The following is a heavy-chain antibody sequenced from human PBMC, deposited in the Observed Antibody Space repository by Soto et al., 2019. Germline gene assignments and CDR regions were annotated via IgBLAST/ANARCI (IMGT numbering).Heavy chain of an antibody. D-gene: IGHD6-19*01. Sequence: GGSLRLSCAASGFTFSRYGMHWVRRAPGKGLEWVTVIRYDGTREFYADSVKGRFTVSRDNFKNTLYLQMNSLRAEDTAVYYCARARIAVAGTNYYYYYGMDVWGQGTTVTVSS. CDR2: IRYDGTRE. CDR1: GFTFSRYG. V-gene: IGHV3-33*01. CDR3: ARARIAVAGTNYYYYYGMDV. J-gene: IGHJ6*02.